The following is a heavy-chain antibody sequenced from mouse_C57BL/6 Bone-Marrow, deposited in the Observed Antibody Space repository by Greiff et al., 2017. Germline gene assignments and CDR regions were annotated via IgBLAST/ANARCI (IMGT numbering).Heavy chain of an antibody. Sequence: VQLKESGGGLVQPKGSLKLSCAASGFSFNTYAMNWVRQAPGTGLEWVARIRSKSNNYATYYADSVKDRFTISRDDSESMLYLQMNNLKTEDTAMYYCVSDGYYLDYWGQGTLVTVSS. J-gene: IGHJ4*01. D-gene: IGHD2-3*01. V-gene: IGHV10-1*01. CDR2: IRSKSNNYAT. CDR1: GFSFNTYA. CDR3: VSDGYYLDY.